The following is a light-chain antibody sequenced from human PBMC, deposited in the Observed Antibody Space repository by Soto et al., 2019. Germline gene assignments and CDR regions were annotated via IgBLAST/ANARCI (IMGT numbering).Light chain of an antibody. J-gene: IGKJ1*01. CDR3: QQYGSSPWT. CDR1: QSVSSN. V-gene: IGKV3-20*01. CDR2: GAS. Sequence: EIVMTQSPATLSVSPGERATLSCRASQSVSSNLAWYQQKPGQAPRLLIYGASNRATGIPDRFSGSGSGTDFTLTISRLEPEDFVVFYCQQYGSSPWTFGQGTKVDNK.